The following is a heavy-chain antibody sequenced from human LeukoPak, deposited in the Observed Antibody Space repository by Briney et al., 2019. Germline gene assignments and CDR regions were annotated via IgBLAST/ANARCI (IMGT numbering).Heavy chain of an antibody. V-gene: IGHV3-66*01. CDR2: IYSGGST. J-gene: IGHJ3*02. Sequence: GGSLRLSCAASGFTVSSNYMSWVRQAPGKGLDWVSVIYSGGSTYYADSVKGRFPISRDTSKTTLYLQMNSLRAEDTAVYYCARDAAGRAFDIWGQGTMVTVSS. CDR3: ARDAAGRAFDI. CDR1: GFTVSSNY. D-gene: IGHD6-13*01.